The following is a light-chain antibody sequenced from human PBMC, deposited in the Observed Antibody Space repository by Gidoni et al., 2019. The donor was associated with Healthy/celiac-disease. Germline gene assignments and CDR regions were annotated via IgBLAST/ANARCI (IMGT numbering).Light chain of an antibody. CDR2: AAS. J-gene: IGKJ3*01. Sequence: DIQLTQSPSFLSASVGDRVTITCRASQGISSYLAWYQQKPGKAPKLLIYAASTLQGGVPSRFSGSGSGTEFPLTISSLQPEDFATYSCQQLSSSPLTFXPXTKVDIK. CDR1: QGISSY. V-gene: IGKV1-9*01. CDR3: QQLSSSPLT.